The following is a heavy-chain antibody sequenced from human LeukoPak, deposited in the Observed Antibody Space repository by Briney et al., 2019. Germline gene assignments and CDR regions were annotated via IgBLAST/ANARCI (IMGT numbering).Heavy chain of an antibody. Sequence: SETLSLTCTVSGGSISSSSYYWGWIRQPPGKGLEWIGSIYYSGSTYYNPSLKSRVTISVGTSKNQFSLKLSSVTAADTAVYYCASYYYDSSAYYGPFDYWGQGTLVTVSS. CDR1: GGSISSSSYY. CDR2: IYYSGST. V-gene: IGHV4-39*01. CDR3: ASYYYDSSAYYGPFDY. J-gene: IGHJ4*02. D-gene: IGHD3-22*01.